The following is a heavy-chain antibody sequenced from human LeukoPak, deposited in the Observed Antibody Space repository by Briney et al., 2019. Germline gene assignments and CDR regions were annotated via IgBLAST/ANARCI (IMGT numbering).Heavy chain of an antibody. D-gene: IGHD2-15*01. V-gene: IGHV1-46*01. Sequence: ASVKVSCKASGYTFTSYYMHWVRQAPGQGLEWMGIINPSGGSTSYAQKFQGRVTMTRDMSTSTAYMELRSLRSDDTAVYYCARIGGILSYYMDVWGKGTTVTVSS. J-gene: IGHJ6*03. CDR2: INPSGGST. CDR3: ARIGGILSYYMDV. CDR1: GYTFTSYY.